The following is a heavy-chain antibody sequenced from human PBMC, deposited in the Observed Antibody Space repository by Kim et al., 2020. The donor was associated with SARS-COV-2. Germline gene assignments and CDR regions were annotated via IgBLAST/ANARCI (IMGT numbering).Heavy chain of an antibody. J-gene: IGHJ6*02. CDR2: IYYSGST. CDR1: GGSISSSSYY. D-gene: IGHD5-18*01. Sequence: SETLSLTCTVSGGSISSSSYYWGWIRQPPGKGLEWIGSIYYSGSTYYNPSLKSRVTISVDTSKNQFSLKLSSVTAADTAVYYCARHYATWLAMGLYYYYGMDVWGQGTTVTVSS. CDR3: ARHYATWLAMGLYYYYGMDV. V-gene: IGHV4-39*01.